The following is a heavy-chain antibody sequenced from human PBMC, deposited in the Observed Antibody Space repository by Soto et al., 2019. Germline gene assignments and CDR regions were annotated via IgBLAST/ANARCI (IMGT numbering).Heavy chain of an antibody. D-gene: IGHD2-2*01. CDR3: ARMGYCSSTSCYAYYYYYYMDV. V-gene: IGHV4-59*01. CDR2: IYYSGST. J-gene: IGHJ6*03. Sequence: SETLSLTCTVSGGSISSYYWSWIRQPPGKGLEWIGYIYYSGSTNYNPSLKSRVTISVDTSKNQFSLKLSSVTAADTAVYYCARMGYCSSTSCYAYYYYYYMDVWGKGTTVTVSS. CDR1: GGSISSYY.